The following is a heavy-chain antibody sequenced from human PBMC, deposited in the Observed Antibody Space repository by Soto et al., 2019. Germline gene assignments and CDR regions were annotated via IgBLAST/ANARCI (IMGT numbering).Heavy chain of an antibody. Sequence: QVQLQESGPGLVKPSGTLSLTCAVSGGSISSSHWWTWVRQPPGKGLEWIGEIYHSGGTNYNPSLRSRVTIAVDKSKNQFSLRLSSVPAADTAVYYCARWGGYSYGYNWFDPWGQGTLVTVSS. CDR1: GGSISSSHW. V-gene: IGHV4-4*02. D-gene: IGHD5-18*01. CDR3: ARWGGYSYGYNWFDP. CDR2: IYHSGGT. J-gene: IGHJ5*02.